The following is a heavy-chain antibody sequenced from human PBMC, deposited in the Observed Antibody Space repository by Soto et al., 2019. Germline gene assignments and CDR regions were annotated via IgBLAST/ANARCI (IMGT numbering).Heavy chain of an antibody. D-gene: IGHD3-16*01. CDR2: ISSNGGST. CDR1: GFTFSSYA. J-gene: IGHJ6*04. CDR3: ARDNLEVGYDYIWGSLTDV. Sequence: EVQLVESGGGLVQPGGSLRLSCAASGFTFSSYAMHWVRQAPGKGLEYVSAISSNGGSTYYANSVKGRFTISRDNSKNKLYLQMGSLRAEDMAVYYCARDNLEVGYDYIWGSLTDVWGKGTTVTVSS. V-gene: IGHV3-64*01.